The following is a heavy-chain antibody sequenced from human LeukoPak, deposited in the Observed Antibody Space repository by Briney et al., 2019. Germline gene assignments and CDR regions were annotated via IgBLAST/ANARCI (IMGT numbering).Heavy chain of an antibody. J-gene: IGHJ6*02. V-gene: IGHV3-7*01. CDR3: ANSIAAWKGYCYYGMDV. Sequence: PGGSLRLSCAASGFTFSSYAMSWVRQAPGKGLEWVANIKQDGSEKYYVDSVKGRFTISRDNAKNSLYLQMNSLRAEDTAVYYCANSIAAWKGYCYYGMDVWGQGTTVTVSS. CDR1: GFTFSSYA. D-gene: IGHD6-6*01. CDR2: IKQDGSEK.